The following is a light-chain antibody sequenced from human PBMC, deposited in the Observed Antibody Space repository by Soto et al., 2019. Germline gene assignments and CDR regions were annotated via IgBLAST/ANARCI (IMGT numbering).Light chain of an antibody. J-gene: IGKJ4*01. CDR1: QSVSSY. CDR2: DAS. CDR3: QQRSNWLT. V-gene: IGKV3-11*01. Sequence: EIVLTHSPETLSLSPGERATLSCRASQSVSSYLAWYQQKPGQAPRLLIYDASTRATGIPARFSGSGSGTDFTLTISSLEPEDFAVYYCQQRSNWLTFGGGTKVDIK.